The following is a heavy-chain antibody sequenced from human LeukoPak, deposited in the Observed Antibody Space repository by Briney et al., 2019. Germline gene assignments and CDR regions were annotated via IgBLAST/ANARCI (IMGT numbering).Heavy chain of an antibody. CDR3: AKPRTTGLGWAQFDY. D-gene: IGHD2-8*02. CDR2: FDGNGPNT. Sequence: GGSLRLSCAASGFTFSSFAVTWVRQAPGKGLEWVSGFDGNGPNTYYADSVKGRWTISRDNSRNTLYLEMNSLRPEDTAIYYCAKPRTTGLGWAQFDYWGQGSLVTVSP. CDR1: GFTFSSFA. V-gene: IGHV3-23*01. J-gene: IGHJ4*02.